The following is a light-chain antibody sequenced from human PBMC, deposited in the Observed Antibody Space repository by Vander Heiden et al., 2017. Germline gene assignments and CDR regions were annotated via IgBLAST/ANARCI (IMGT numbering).Light chain of an antibody. CDR1: SSDVGGYNY. CDR3: SSYTSNSTWV. CDR2: DVS. J-gene: IGLJ3*02. Sequence: QSAPTKPATVSGSPVQSITFSCTGTSSDVGGYNYVSWYQQYPGKAPKLMIYDVSNRPSGVSNRFSGSKSGNTASLTISGLQAEDEADYYCSSYTSNSTWVFGGWTKLTVL. V-gene: IGLV2-14*01.